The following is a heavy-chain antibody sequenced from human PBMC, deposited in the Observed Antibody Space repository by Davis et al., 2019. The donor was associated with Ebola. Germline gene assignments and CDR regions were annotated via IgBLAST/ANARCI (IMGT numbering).Heavy chain of an antibody. Sequence: GESLKISCAASGFTFSSYAMSWVRQAPGKGLEWVSAISGSGGSTYYADSVKGRFTISRDNTKNTLYLQMNSLRAEDTAVYYCARELRTVTTKWVFDYWGQGTRVTVSP. V-gene: IGHV3-23*01. CDR3: ARELRTVTTKWVFDY. J-gene: IGHJ4*02. CDR1: GFTFSSYA. CDR2: ISGSGGST. D-gene: IGHD4-17*01.